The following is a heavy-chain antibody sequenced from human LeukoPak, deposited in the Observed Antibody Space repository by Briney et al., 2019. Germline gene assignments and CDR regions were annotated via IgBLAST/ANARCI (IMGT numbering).Heavy chain of an antibody. CDR2: INPNSGGT. CDR1: GYTFTGYY. V-gene: IGHV1-2*02. D-gene: IGHD6-13*01. Sequence: ASVKVSCKASGYTFTGYYMHWVRQAPGQGLEWMGWINPNSGGTNYAQKFQGRVTMTRDTSISTAYMELSRLRADDTAVYYCARGGIAAAGTFGYWGQGTLVTVSS. CDR3: ARGGIAAAGTFGY. J-gene: IGHJ4*02.